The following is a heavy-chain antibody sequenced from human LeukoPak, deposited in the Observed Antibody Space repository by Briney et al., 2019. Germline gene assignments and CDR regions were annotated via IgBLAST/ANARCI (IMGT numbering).Heavy chain of an antibody. Sequence: SETLSLTCTVSGGSISSGSYYWSWIRQPAGKGLEWIERIYTSGSTNYNPSLKSRVTISVDTSKNQFSLKLSSVTAADTAVYYCARSGENTVTYAFDIWGQGTMVTVSS. CDR1: GGSISSGSYY. CDR3: ARSGENTVTYAFDI. CDR2: IYTSGST. D-gene: IGHD4-11*01. J-gene: IGHJ3*02. V-gene: IGHV4-61*02.